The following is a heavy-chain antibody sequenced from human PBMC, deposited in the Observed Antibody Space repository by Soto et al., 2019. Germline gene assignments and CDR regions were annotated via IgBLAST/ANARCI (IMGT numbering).Heavy chain of an antibody. CDR1: GFTVSSNY. CDR2: IYSGGST. Sequence: GGSLRLSCAASGFTVSSNYMSWVRQAPGKGLEWVSVIYSGGSTYYADSVKGRFTISSDNSKNTLYLQMNSLRAEDTAVYYCARDLDSAVAGTSDAFDIWGQGTMVTVSS. CDR3: ARDLDSAVAGTSDAFDI. D-gene: IGHD6-19*01. J-gene: IGHJ3*02. V-gene: IGHV3-66*01.